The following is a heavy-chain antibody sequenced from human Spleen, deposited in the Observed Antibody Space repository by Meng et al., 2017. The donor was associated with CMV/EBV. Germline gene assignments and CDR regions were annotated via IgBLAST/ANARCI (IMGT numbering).Heavy chain of an antibody. J-gene: IGHJ6*02. Sequence: GGSLRLSCAASGFTFTDPYMDWVRQAPGKGLEWVSSISSVSSYKYYADSVKGRFTISRDNAKNSLYLQMNSPRAEDTAVYYCARDYGGQQRWSHGMDVWGQGTTVTVSS. D-gene: IGHD4-23*01. V-gene: IGHV3-21*01. CDR1: GFTFTDPY. CDR2: ISSVSSYK. CDR3: ARDYGGQQRWSHGMDV.